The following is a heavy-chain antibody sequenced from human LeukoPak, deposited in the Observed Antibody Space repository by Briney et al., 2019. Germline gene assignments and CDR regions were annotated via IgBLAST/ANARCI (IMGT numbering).Heavy chain of an antibody. J-gene: IGHJ5*02. D-gene: IGHD6-13*01. CDR1: GGSISSSSYY. V-gene: IGHV4-39*07. Sequence: NSSETLSLTCTVSGGSISSSSYYWGWIRQPPGKGLEWIGSIYYSGSTYYNPSLKSRVTISVDTSKNQFSLKLSSVTAADTAVYYCARDGGSSWYNPNGWFDPWGQGTLVTVSS. CDR2: IYYSGST. CDR3: ARDGGSSWYNPNGWFDP.